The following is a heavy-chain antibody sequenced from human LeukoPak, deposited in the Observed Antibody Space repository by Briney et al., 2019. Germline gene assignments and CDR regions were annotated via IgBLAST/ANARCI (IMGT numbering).Heavy chain of an antibody. CDR1: GFTFSSYA. D-gene: IGHD3/OR15-3a*01. Sequence: GGSLRLSCAASGFTFSSYAMHWVRQAPGKGLEWVAVISYDGNIKYYTDSVKGRFTISRDNSKNTLYLQMNSLRAEDTAVYYCAREWTRTGPFDYWGQGTLVTVSS. J-gene: IGHJ4*02. V-gene: IGHV3-30*04. CDR3: AREWTRTGPFDY. CDR2: ISYDGNIK.